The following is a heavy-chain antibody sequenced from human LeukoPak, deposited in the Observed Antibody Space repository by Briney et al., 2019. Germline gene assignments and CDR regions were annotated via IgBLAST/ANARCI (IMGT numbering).Heavy chain of an antibody. CDR1: GFTFTSSA. D-gene: IGHD3-3*01. Sequence: SVKVSCKASGFTFTSSAMQWVRQARGQRLEWIGWIVVGSGNTNYAQKFQERVTITRDMSTSTAYMELSSLRSEDTAVYYCAADSRFLEWSTVNWAQGTLVTVSS. V-gene: IGHV1-58*02. CDR2: IVVGSGNT. CDR3: AADSRFLEWSTVN. J-gene: IGHJ4*02.